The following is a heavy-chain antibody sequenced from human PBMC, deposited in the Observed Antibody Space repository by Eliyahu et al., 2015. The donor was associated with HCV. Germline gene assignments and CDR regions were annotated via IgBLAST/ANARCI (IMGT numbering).Heavy chain of an antibody. J-gene: IGHJ5*02. CDR2: IISSSSYI. CDR3: ARDTNSYYDILTGYYRSNWFDP. Sequence: EVQLVESGGGLVKPGGSLRLSCAASGFTFSSYSMNWVRQAPGKGLEWVSSIISSSSYIYYADSVKGRFTISRDNAKNSLYLQMNSLRAEDTAVYYCARDTNSYYDILTGYYRSNWFDPWGQGTLVTVSS. D-gene: IGHD3-9*01. V-gene: IGHV3-21*01. CDR1: GFTFSSYS.